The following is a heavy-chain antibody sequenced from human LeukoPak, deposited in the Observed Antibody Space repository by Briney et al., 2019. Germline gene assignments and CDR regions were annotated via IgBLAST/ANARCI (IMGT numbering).Heavy chain of an antibody. V-gene: IGHV3-23*01. CDR1: GFTFDDYA. CDR3: AKAEHVVVPAANDY. CDR2: ISGSGGST. Sequence: GGSLRLSCAASGFTFDDYAMHWVRQAPGKGLEWVSGISGSGGSTYYADSVKGRFTISRDNSKNTLYLQMNRLRAEDTAVYYCAKAEHVVVPAANDYWGQGTLVTVSS. D-gene: IGHD2-2*01. J-gene: IGHJ4*02.